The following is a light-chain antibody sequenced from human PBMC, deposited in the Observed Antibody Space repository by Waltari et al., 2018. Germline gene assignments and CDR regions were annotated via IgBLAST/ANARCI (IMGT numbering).Light chain of an antibody. CDR3: NSHTTVSSLV. CDR1: RSDIGAYNY. Sequence: QSALTQPASVSGSPGQSITISCTGTRSDIGAYNYVSWYQQHPGKAPKLLIYDVTYRPSGVSSRFSGSKSGNTASLTISGLQAEDEADYYCNSHTTVSSLVFGTGTKVTVL. J-gene: IGLJ1*01. V-gene: IGLV2-14*03. CDR2: DVT.